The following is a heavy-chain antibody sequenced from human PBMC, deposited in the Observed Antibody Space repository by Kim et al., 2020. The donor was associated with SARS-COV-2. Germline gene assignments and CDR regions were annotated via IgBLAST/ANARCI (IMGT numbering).Heavy chain of an antibody. V-gene: IGHV3-74*01. D-gene: IGHD3-22*01. J-gene: IGHJ4*02. CDR2: DGSFI. Sequence: DGSFISCADSVTGRFTISRDNTKNTVFLQMNSLRVEDTALYYCVRDSSGSYWGQGTLVSVSS. CDR3: VRDSSGSY.